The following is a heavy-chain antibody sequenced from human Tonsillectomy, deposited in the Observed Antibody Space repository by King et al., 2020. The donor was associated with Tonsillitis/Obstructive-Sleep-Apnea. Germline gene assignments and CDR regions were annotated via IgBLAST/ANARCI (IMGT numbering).Heavy chain of an antibody. D-gene: IGHD2-21*01. J-gene: IGHJ4*02. Sequence: VQLVQSGGGLVQPGGSLRLSCAASGFTFRSYWMSWVRQAPGKGLEWLATIKHDGSEKNYVDSVKGRLTISRDNARNSLYLQMNSLRAEDTAVYYCARDHIFDYWGPGTRVIVSS. CDR3: ARDHIFDY. V-gene: IGHV3-7*01. CDR2: IKHDGSEK. CDR1: GFTFRSYW.